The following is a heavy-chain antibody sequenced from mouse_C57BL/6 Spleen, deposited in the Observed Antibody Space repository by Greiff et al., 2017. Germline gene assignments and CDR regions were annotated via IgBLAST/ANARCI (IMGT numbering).Heavy chain of an antibody. CDR1: GYTFTSYW. Sequence: QVQLQQPGAELVKPGASVKLSCKASGYTFTSYWMQWVKQRPGQGLEWIGEIDPSDSYTNYNQKFKGKATLTVDTSSSTAYMQLSSLTSEDSAVYYCARSRAHYYGSGGNFDYWGQGTTLSVSS. V-gene: IGHV1-50*01. CDR3: ARSRAHYYGSGGNFDY. CDR2: IDPSDSYT. J-gene: IGHJ2*01. D-gene: IGHD1-1*01.